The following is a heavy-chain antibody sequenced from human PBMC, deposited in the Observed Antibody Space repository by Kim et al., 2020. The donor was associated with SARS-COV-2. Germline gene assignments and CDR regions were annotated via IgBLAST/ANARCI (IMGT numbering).Heavy chain of an antibody. CDR1: GFTFSSYW. CDR3: ARVAAGAGSFYWYFDL. V-gene: IGHV3-7*01. J-gene: IGHJ2*01. Sequence: GGSLRLSCAASGFTFSSYWMSWVRQAPGKEMEWVANIKQDGSEKNYVDSVKGRFTISRDNTKNSLYLQMNSLRAEDTAVYHCARVAAGAGSFYWYFDLWGRGTLVTVSS. CDR2: IKQDGSEK. D-gene: IGHD6-13*01.